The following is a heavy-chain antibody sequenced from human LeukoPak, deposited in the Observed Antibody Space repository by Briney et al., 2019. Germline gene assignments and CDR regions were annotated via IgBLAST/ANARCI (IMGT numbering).Heavy chain of an antibody. V-gene: IGHV1-18*01. J-gene: IGHJ3*02. CDR1: GYNFRSYG. D-gene: IGHD5-18*01. Sequence: GASVKVSCKASGYNFRSYGIGWVRQAPRQGLEWMGWITAGNGNTNYAQKVQGRVTMTTDTSTSTAYMELGSLRSDDTAVYFCARDLARGYSYGYNAFDIWGQGTMVTVSS. CDR3: ARDLARGYSYGYNAFDI. CDR2: ITAGNGNT.